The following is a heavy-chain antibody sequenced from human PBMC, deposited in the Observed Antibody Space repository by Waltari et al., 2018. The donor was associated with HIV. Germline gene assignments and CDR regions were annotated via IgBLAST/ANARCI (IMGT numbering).Heavy chain of an antibody. V-gene: IGHV3-21*01. Sequence: EVQLVESGGGLVKPGGSLRLSCEASGFTFSGYTMHWVRQAPGKGLEWVSSISYSSSHIYYADSLKGRFTISRDNAKNSLYLQMNSLRAEDTAVYYCARYGGYSGPTLDYWGQGTLVTVSS. CDR2: ISYSSSHI. D-gene: IGHD5-12*01. CDR1: GFTFSGYT. J-gene: IGHJ4*02. CDR3: ARYGGYSGPTLDY.